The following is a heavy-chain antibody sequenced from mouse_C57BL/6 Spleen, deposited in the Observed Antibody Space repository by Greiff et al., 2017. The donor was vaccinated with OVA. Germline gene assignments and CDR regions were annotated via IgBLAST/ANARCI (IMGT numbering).Heavy chain of an antibody. CDR3: AGYDYDDQPGFAY. J-gene: IGHJ3*01. CDR1: GFTFSSYT. V-gene: IGHV5-9*01. D-gene: IGHD2-4*01. Sequence: DVKLVESGGGLVKPGGSLKLSCAASGFTFSSYTMSWVRQTPEKRLEWVATISGGGGNTYYPDSVTGRFTISRDTATNTLYLLMSSLRTEDTALDYCAGYDYDDQPGFAYWGQGTLVTVSA. CDR2: ISGGGGNT.